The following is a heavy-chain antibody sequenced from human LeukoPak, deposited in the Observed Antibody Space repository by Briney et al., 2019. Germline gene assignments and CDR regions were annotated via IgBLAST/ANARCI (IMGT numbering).Heavy chain of an antibody. V-gene: IGHV3-20*04. Sequence: GGSLRLSCAAAGFTFSTYNMNWVRQAPGKGLEWVSGINWNGGSTGYADSVKGRFTISRDNAKNSLYLQMNSLRAEDTALYYCARVDSSGWYRADYWGQGTLVTVSS. CDR2: INWNGGST. CDR3: ARVDSSGWYRADY. D-gene: IGHD6-19*01. J-gene: IGHJ4*02. CDR1: GFTFSTYN.